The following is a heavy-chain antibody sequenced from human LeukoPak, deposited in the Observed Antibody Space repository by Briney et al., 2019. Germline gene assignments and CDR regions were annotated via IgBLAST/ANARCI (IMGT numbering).Heavy chain of an antibody. D-gene: IGHD1-7*01. J-gene: IGHJ6*02. V-gene: IGHV3-15*04. CDR3: TTDEDWNYARKDV. Sequence: PGGSLRLSCAASGFTFNYAWMSWVRQVPGKGLEWVGQTVSEIDGGTTDYAAPVKGRFTISRDDSKSTLYLQMNSLEVEDTAVYYCTTDEDWNYARKDVWGQGATVIVSS. CDR2: TVSEIDGGTT. CDR1: GFTFNYAW.